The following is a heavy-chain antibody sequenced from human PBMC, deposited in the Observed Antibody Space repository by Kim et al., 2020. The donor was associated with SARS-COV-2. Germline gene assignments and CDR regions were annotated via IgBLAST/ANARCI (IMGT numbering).Heavy chain of an antibody. CDR1: GYVFTSFG. Sequence: ASVKVSCKASGYVFTSFGISWVRQAPGQGLEWVGWVSAYNGNTNYTQKFQGRVTMTTETSTTTAYMELKNLRSDDTAIYYCAREYHFDSSSLGRFWGQGT. CDR3: AREYHFDSSSLGRF. CDR2: VSAYNGNT. V-gene: IGHV1-18*04. J-gene: IGHJ4*02. D-gene: IGHD3-22*01.